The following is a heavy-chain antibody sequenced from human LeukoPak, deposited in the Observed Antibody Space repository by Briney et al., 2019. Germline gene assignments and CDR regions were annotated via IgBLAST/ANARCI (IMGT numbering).Heavy chain of an antibody. V-gene: IGHV5-51*07. CDR3: ARGGYYTGRY. Sequence: GESLKISCKGSGYSFTSHWIGWVHQLPGKGLEWMGIIYPGDSDTRYSPSFQGQVAISADKSTSTAYLQWSSLKASDTAMYYCARGGYYTGRYWGQGTLVTVSS. J-gene: IGHJ4*02. CDR1: GYSFTSHW. D-gene: IGHD3-3*01. CDR2: IYPGDSDT.